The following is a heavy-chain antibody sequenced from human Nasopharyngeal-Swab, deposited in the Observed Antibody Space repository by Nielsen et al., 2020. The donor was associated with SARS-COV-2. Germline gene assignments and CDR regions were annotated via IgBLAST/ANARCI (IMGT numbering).Heavy chain of an antibody. V-gene: IGHV3-48*02. J-gene: IGHJ3*02. D-gene: IGHD3-3*01. CDR3: ARDGYYDFWSGYPDAFDI. Sequence: VRQAPGKGLEWVSYISSSSSTIYYADSVKGRFTISRDNAKNSLYLQMNSPRDEDTAVYYCARDGYYDFWSGYPDAFDIWGQGTMVTVSS. CDR2: ISSSSSTI.